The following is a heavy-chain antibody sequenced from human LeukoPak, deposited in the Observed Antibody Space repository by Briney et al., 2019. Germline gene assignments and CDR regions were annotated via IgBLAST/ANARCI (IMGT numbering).Heavy chain of an antibody. D-gene: IGHD2-2*01. J-gene: IGHJ4*02. V-gene: IGHV1-2*02. CDR1: GYTFTGYF. CDR2: LNPNSGGT. CDR3: ARFEDRGLVPAAFY. Sequence: ASVKVSCKASGYTFTGYFMHWVRQAPGQGLEWMGCLNPNSGGTKYAQKFQGRVTMTRDTSISTAYMELGRLTSDDTAVYYCARFEDRGLVPAAFYWGQGTLVTVSS.